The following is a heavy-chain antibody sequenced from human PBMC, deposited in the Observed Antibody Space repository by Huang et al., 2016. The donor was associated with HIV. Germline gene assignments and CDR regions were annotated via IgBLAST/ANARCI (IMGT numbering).Heavy chain of an antibody. CDR2: VEPEDGET. Sequence: QVQLVQSGAEVKKPGASVKVSCKVSGYTLTELSMHCVRPAPGKGLEWRGGVEPEDGETIYAQKFQGRVTMTEDTSTDTAYMELSSLRSEDTAVYYCATVYRRFRNHDSGDYYFDYWDQGTLVTVSS. J-gene: IGHJ4*02. CDR1: GYTLTELS. V-gene: IGHV1-24*01. D-gene: IGHD3-22*01. CDR3: ATVYRRFRNHDSGDYYFDY.